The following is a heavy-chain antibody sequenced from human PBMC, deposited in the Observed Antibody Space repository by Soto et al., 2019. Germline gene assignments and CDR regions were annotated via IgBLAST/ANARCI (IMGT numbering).Heavy chain of an antibody. CDR3: ARDSSSYFSGMDV. CDR1: GYTFTSYG. V-gene: IGHV1-18*01. D-gene: IGHD6-13*01. CDR2: ISTYNANT. Sequence: ASVKVSCKASGYTFTSYGISWVRQAPGQGLEWMGWISTYNANTNYAQKVQGRVTMTTDTSTSTAYMELRSLRSDDTAVYYCARDSSSYFSGMDVWGQGTTVTVS. J-gene: IGHJ6*02.